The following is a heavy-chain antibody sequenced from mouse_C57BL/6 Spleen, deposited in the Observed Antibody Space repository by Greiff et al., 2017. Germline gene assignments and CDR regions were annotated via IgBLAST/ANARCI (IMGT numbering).Heavy chain of an antibody. CDR1: GFTFSDYG. CDR3: ARDGSSLYYFDY. D-gene: IGHD1-1*01. CDR2: ISSGSSTI. V-gene: IGHV5-17*01. Sequence: EVKLQESGGGLVKPGGSLKLSCAASGFTFSDYGMHWVRQAPEKGLEWVAYISSGSSTIYYADTVKGRFTISRDNAKNTLFLQMTSLRSEDTAMYYCARDGSSLYYFDYWGQGTTLTVSS. J-gene: IGHJ2*01.